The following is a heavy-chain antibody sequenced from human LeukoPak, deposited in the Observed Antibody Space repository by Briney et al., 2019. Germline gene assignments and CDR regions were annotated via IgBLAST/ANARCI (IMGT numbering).Heavy chain of an antibody. CDR2: ICGSGGST. V-gene: IGHV3-23*01. Sequence: GGSLRLSCAASGFTFSSYAMSWVRQAPGKGLDWFSAICGSGGSTYYADSVKGRFTLSRDNSKNTLYLQMNSLRAEDTAVYYCAKDQAGYLYSGSANDYWGQGTLVTVSS. CDR3: AKDQAGYLYSGSANDY. J-gene: IGHJ4*02. CDR1: GFTFSSYA. D-gene: IGHD1-26*01.